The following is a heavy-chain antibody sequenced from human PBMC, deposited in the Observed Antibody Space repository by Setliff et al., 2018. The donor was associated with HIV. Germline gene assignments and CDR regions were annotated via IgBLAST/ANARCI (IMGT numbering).Heavy chain of an antibody. CDR3: ARVGTTVTTRETYKWFDP. D-gene: IGHD4-17*01. CDR2: INHSGRT. CDR1: GAPFSGFH. J-gene: IGHJ5*02. V-gene: IGHV4-34*01. Sequence: PSETLSLTCAVYGAPFSGFHWGWIRQPPGKGLEWIGEINHSGRTNYNPSLNSRVTISVDTSKNQFSLKVSSVTAADTAVYYCARVGTTVTTRETYKWFDPWCQGTLVTVSS.